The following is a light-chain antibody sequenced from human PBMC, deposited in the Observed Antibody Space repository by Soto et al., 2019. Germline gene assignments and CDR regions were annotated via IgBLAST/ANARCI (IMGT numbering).Light chain of an antibody. CDR3: QQYNNWPPIT. Sequence: EVVMTQSPATLSVSPGERVTLSCRASQSVRSNLAWDQQKPGQSPRLLIYGASTRATGIPARFSGSGSGTEFTLTIRSLQSEDFAVYYGQQYNNWPPITFGQGTRLEIK. V-gene: IGKV3-15*01. CDR1: QSVRSN. J-gene: IGKJ5*01. CDR2: GAS.